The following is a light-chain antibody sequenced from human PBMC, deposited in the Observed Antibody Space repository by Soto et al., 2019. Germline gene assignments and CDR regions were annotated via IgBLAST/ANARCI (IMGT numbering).Light chain of an antibody. CDR1: QGISSA. CDR2: DAS. Sequence: AIQLTQSPSSLSTSVGDRVTITCRASQGISSALAWYQQKPGKAPKLLIYDASSLESGVPSRFSGSGSGTDFTLTISSLQPEDFATYYCQQFNSYPITFGQGTRLEIK. J-gene: IGKJ5*01. CDR3: QQFNSYPIT. V-gene: IGKV1-13*02.